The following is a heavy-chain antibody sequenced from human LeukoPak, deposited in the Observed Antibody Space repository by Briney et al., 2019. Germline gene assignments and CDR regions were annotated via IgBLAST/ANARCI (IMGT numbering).Heavy chain of an antibody. Sequence: GGSLRLSCSASGFTISIHHMHWVRQAPGKGLEYVSTIFANGHVTSYAASVKGRFTTSRDDSKNTVYPQMSSLRPEDTAVYYCVKSPSDGLDVWGQGATVTVPS. CDR1: GFTISIHH. V-gene: IGHV3-64D*09. CDR3: VKSPSDGLDV. CDR2: IFANGHVT. J-gene: IGHJ6*02.